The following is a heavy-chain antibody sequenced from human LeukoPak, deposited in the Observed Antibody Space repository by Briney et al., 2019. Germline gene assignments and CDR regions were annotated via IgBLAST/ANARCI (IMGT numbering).Heavy chain of an antibody. V-gene: IGHV3-30*18. CDR1: EFTFSSYG. Sequence: GGSLRLSCAASEFTFSSYGMHWVRQAPGKGLEWVAVISYDGSNKYYADSVKGRFTISRDNSKNTLYLQMNSLRAEDTAVSYCAKDQRHDSGDPDYWGQGTLVTVSS. CDR2: ISYDGSNK. J-gene: IGHJ4*02. CDR3: AKDQRHDSGDPDY. D-gene: IGHD3-10*01.